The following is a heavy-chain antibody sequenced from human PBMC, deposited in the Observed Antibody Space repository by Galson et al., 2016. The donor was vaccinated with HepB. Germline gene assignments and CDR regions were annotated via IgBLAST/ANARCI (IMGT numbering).Heavy chain of an antibody. V-gene: IGHV3-30*03. D-gene: IGHD2-2*01. Sequence: LRLSCAASGFSFSSYGMHWVRQAPGKGLEWVAVISTDAINKYYAESVRGRFTISRDDPENTLYQQMNTLRPEDTAVYYCARPRASNYYYYGMDVWGQGTTVAVSS. J-gene: IGHJ6*02. CDR2: ISTDAINK. CDR1: GFSFSSYG. CDR3: ARPRASNYYYYGMDV.